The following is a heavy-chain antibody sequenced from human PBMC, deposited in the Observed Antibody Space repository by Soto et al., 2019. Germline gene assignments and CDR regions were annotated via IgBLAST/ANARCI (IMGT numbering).Heavy chain of an antibody. Sequence: QVQLQQWGAGLLKPSETLSLTCAVYGGSFSGYYWSWIRQPPGKGLEWIGEINHSGSTNYNPSLKSRVTISVDTSKNQFSLKLSSVTAADTAVYYCARNYYGSGSPLDYWGQGTLVTVSS. CDR2: INHSGST. V-gene: IGHV4-34*01. D-gene: IGHD3-10*01. CDR3: ARNYYGSGSPLDY. CDR1: GGSFSGYY. J-gene: IGHJ4*02.